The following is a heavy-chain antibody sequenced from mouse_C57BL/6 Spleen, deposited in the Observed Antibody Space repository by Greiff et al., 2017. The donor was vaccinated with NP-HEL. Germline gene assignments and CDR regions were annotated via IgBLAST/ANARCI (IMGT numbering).Heavy chain of an antibody. CDR1: GYTFTSYW. V-gene: IGHV1-64*01. CDR3: ARDGTYDGYFSWFAY. J-gene: IGHJ3*01. CDR2: IHPNSGST. D-gene: IGHD2-3*01. Sequence: VQLQQPGAELVKPGASVKLSCKAPGYTFTSYWMHWVKQRPGQGLEWIGMIHPNSGSTNYNEKFKSKATLTVDKSSSTAYMQLSSLTSEDSAVYYCARDGTYDGYFSWFAYWGQGTLVTVSA.